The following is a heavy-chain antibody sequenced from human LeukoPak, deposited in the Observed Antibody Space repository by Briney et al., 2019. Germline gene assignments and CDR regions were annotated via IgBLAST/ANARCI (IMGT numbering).Heavy chain of an antibody. Sequence: PSETLSLTCTVSGGSISSGGYYWSWNRQHPGKGLEWIGYIYYSGSTYYNPSLRSRVTISVDTSKNQFSLRLSSVTAADTAVYFCARRRVVVASTDGASGAFDIWGQGTMVTVSS. CDR2: IYYSGST. J-gene: IGHJ3*02. V-gene: IGHV4-31*03. D-gene: IGHD2-15*01. CDR1: GGSISSGGYY. CDR3: ARRRVVVASTDGASGAFDI.